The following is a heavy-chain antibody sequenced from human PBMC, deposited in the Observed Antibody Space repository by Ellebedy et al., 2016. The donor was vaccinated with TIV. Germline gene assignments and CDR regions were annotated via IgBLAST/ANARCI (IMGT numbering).Heavy chain of an antibody. Sequence: GESLKISXAASGFTFSTYSMNWVRQAPGKGLEWVSSISSSSSYIYYADSVKGRFTISRDNSKNTLYLQMNSLRAEDTAVYYCARDMGGEGDYWGQGTLVTVSS. V-gene: IGHV3-21*01. CDR2: ISSSSSYI. J-gene: IGHJ4*02. CDR1: GFTFSTYS. D-gene: IGHD3-16*01. CDR3: ARDMGGEGDY.